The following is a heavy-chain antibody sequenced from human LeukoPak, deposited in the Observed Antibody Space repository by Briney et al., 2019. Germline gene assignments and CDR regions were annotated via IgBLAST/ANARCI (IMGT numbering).Heavy chain of an antibody. CDR3: AKGDSSGWYSDAFDI. CDR1: GFTFSDYY. D-gene: IGHD6-19*01. Sequence: PGGSLRLSCAASGFTFSDYYMSWIRQAPGKGLEWVSYISSSGSTIYYADSVKGRFTISRDNAKNSLYLQMNSLRAEDTALYYCAKGDSSGWYSDAFDIWGQGTMVTVSS. J-gene: IGHJ3*02. V-gene: IGHV3-11*01. CDR2: ISSSGSTI.